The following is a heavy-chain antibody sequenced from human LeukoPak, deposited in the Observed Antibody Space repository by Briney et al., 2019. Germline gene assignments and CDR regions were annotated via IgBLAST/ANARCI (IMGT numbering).Heavy chain of an antibody. CDR1: GFTFGDYA. J-gene: IGHJ3*02. V-gene: IGHV3-49*03. CDR2: IRSKAYGGTT. D-gene: IGHD6-19*01. Sequence: GGSLRLSCTASGFTFGDYAMSWFRQAPGKGLEWVGFIRSKAYGGTTEYAASVKGRFTISRDDSKSIACLQMNSLKTEDTAVYYCTRERIAVAAPHDAFDIWGQGTMVTVSS. CDR3: TRERIAVAAPHDAFDI.